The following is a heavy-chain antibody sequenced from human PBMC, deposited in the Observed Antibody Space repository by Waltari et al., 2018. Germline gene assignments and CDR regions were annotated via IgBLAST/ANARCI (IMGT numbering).Heavy chain of an antibody. D-gene: IGHD3-16*01. CDR1: GFTFSSYE. Sequence: EVQLVESGGGLVQPGGSLRLSCAASGFTFSSYEMNWVRQAPGKGLEWVSYISSSSSTKYYAAFVKGRFTISRDNAKNPLYLQMNSLRAEDTAVYYCARVKGRGDFDYWGQGTLVTVSS. CDR2: ISSSSSTK. J-gene: IGHJ4*02. CDR3: ARVKGRGDFDY. V-gene: IGHV3-48*03.